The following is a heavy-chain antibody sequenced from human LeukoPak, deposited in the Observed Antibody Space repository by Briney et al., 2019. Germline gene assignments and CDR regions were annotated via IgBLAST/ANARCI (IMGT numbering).Heavy chain of an antibody. D-gene: IGHD2-2*02. CDR2: IYYSGST. CDR1: GGSISPHY. CDR3: AGDTRPDLDAFDI. V-gene: IGHV4-59*06. J-gene: IGHJ3*02. Sequence: KTSETLSLTCTVSGGSISPHYWTWIRQHPGKGLEWIGYIYYSGSTYYNPSLKSRVTISVDTSKNQFSLKLSSVTAADTAVYYCAGDTRPDLDAFDIWGQGTMVTVSS.